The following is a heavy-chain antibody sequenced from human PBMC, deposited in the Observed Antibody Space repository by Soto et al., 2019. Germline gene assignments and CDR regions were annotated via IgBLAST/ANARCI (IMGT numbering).Heavy chain of an antibody. V-gene: IGHV1-69*08. J-gene: IGHJ6*02. Sequence: QVHLVQSGAEVKKPGSSVKVSCKGSCCTFNRHTITWVRQAHGHGLESMGRLIPMFGIASYAQNFQGRVTITSDISSITGSLGLSIVRSDATVVYYCARESGRSDVVLAAISAMDVWGQGTTVTVS. CDR3: ARESGRSDVVLAAISAMDV. CDR1: CCTFNRHT. CDR2: LIPMFGIA. D-gene: IGHD2-2*01.